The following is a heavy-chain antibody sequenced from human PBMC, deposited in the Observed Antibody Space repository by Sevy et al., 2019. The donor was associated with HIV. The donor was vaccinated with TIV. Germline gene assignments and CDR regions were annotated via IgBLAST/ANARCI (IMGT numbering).Heavy chain of an antibody. CDR3: AIRTLGGWELLGSFDI. J-gene: IGHJ3*02. V-gene: IGHV3-74*03. CDR2: INSDGSST. D-gene: IGHD2-15*01. Sequence: GGSLRLSCAASGFTFSSYWMHWVRQAPGKGLVWVSRINSDGSSTLYADSVKGRFTISRDNAKNTLYLQMNSLRADDTAVYYCAIRTLGGWELLGSFDIWGQGTMVTVSS. CDR1: GFTFSSYW.